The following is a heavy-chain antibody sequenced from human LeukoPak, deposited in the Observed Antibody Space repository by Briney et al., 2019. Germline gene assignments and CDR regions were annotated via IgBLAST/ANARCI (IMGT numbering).Heavy chain of an antibody. CDR1: GFTFSDAW. J-gene: IGHJ4*02. CDR3: TTRGGSFSIFDY. CDR2: IKSKTDGGTT. D-gene: IGHD1-26*01. V-gene: IGHV3-15*01. Sequence: GGSLRLSCAASGFTFSDAWMSWVRQAPGKGLEWVGRIKSKTDGGTTDCAAPVKGRFTISRDDSKNTLYLQMNSLKTEDTAVYYCTTRGGSFSIFDYWGQGTLVTVSS.